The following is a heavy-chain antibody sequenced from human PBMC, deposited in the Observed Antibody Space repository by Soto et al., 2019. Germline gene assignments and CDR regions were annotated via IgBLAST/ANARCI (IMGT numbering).Heavy chain of an antibody. Sequence: GGSLRLSCAASGFPFSSYVMSWVRQAPGKGLEWVSGISGGGSNTFYADYVKGRITISRDNSKNTLLLQMNSLGAEDTAVYYCAKDSNKYSSSLRGRYFDYWGQGIGVTVSS. CDR2: ISGGGSNT. J-gene: IGHJ4*02. V-gene: IGHV3-23*01. CDR1: GFPFSSYV. CDR3: AKDSNKYSSSLRGRYFDY. D-gene: IGHD4-4*01.